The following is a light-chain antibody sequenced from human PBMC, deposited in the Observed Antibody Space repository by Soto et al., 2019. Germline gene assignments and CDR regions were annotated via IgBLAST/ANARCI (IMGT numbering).Light chain of an antibody. Sequence: ELAQTSSVSVAPGQTARISCGGNNIGGKSVHWYQQKPGQAPVVAVYDDSDRPSGIPERFSGSNSGNTATLTISRVEAGDEADYHCQVWDDNSDHHVFXTGTKVTVL. CDR1: NIGGKS. CDR2: DDS. V-gene: IGLV3-21*02. J-gene: IGLJ1*01. CDR3: QVWDDNSDHHV.